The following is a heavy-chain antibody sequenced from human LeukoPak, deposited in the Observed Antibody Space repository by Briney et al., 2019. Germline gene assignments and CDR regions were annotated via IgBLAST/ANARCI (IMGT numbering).Heavy chain of an antibody. CDR2: IRSKAHGGTA. CDR1: GFTFSDYA. CDR3: SRYPTTIARGYFDY. J-gene: IGHJ4*02. V-gene: IGHV3-49*03. D-gene: IGHD1-1*01. Sequence: GGSLRLSCTASGFTFSDYAMSWFRQAPGKGLDWVGFIRSKAHGGTAEYAASVKHRFTISRDDSKSIAYLPMNSLKIEDTAVYYCSRYPTTIARGYFDYWGQGTLVTVSS.